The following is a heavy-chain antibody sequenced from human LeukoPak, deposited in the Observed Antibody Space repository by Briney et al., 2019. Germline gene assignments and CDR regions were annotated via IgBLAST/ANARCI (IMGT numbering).Heavy chain of an antibody. CDR1: GGSTSSYY. V-gene: IGHV4-59*12. CDR3: ARDPNSAL. Sequence: PSETLSLTCTVSGGSTSSYYWSWIRQPPGKGLEWIGYIYYSGSTNYNPSLKSRLTMSVDTSKNQFSLKLSSVTAADTAVYYCARDPNSALWGQGTLVTVSS. D-gene: IGHD2-21*01. CDR2: IYYSGST. J-gene: IGHJ4*02.